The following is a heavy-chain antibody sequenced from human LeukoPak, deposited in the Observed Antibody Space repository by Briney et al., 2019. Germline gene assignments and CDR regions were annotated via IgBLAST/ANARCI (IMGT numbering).Heavy chain of an antibody. J-gene: IGHJ4*02. CDR3: AKETPPQRYFDY. V-gene: IGHV3-53*01. CDR2: IYSGGST. Sequence: GGSLRLSCAASGFTVSSNYMSWVRQAPGKGLEWVSVIYSGGSTYYADPVKGRFTISRDNSKNTLYLQMNSLRAEDTAVYYCAKETPPQRYFDYWGQGTLVTVSS. CDR1: GFTVSSNY. D-gene: IGHD2-2*01.